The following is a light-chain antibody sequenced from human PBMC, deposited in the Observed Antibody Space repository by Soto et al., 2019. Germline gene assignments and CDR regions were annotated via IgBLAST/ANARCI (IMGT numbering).Light chain of an antibody. CDR1: QSVSST. CDR2: GAS. Sequence: EIVMTQSPATLSVSPGERATLSCRASQSVSSTLAWYQQKPGQAPRLLIYGASTRASGIPARFSGSGSGTEFTLTISSLQSEDFAVEYCQQYNNWPRSYTFGQGTKMEIK. J-gene: IGKJ2*01. V-gene: IGKV3-15*01. CDR3: QQYNNWPRSYT.